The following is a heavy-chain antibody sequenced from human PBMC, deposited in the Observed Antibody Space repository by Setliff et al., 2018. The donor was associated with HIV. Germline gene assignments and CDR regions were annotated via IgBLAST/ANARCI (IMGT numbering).Heavy chain of an antibody. Sequence: PSETLSLTCTVSGGSISSTAYYWGWIRQPPGKGLEWIGSIYTTGSTNYNPSLKSRVTISVDTSKNQLSLKLSSVTAADTAVYFCARGPIRYSSGVRWFLGVESWYSGIDYWGQGTRVTVSS. J-gene: IGHJ4*02. CDR2: IYTTGST. V-gene: IGHV4-39*07. CDR1: GGSISSTAYY. CDR3: ARGPIRYSSGVRWFLGVESWYSGIDY. D-gene: IGHD2-15*01.